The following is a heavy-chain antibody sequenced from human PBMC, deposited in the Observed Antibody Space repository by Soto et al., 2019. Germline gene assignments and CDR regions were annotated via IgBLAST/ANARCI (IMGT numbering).Heavy chain of an antibody. D-gene: IGHD4-17*01. CDR3: ARDPFYGDYSAYYYMDV. CDR2: INPNSGGT. CDR1: GYTFTGYY. Sequence: QVPLVQSGAEVKKPGASVKVSCKASGYTFTGYYMHWVRQAPGQGLEWMGWINPNSGGTNYAQKFQGWVTMTRDTSISTAYMELSRLRSDDTAVYYCARDPFYGDYSAYYYMDVWGKGTTVTVSS. J-gene: IGHJ6*03. V-gene: IGHV1-2*04.